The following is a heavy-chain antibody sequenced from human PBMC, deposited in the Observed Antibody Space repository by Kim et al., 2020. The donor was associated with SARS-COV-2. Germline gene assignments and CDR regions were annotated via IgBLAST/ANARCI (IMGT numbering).Heavy chain of an antibody. CDR2: INAGNGNT. J-gene: IGHJ6*02. CDR1: GYTFISYA. D-gene: IGHD5-12*01. V-gene: IGHV1-3*01. Sequence: ASVKVSCKASGYTFISYAMHWVRQAPGQSLEWMGWINAGNGNTKYSQKFQARVTITRDTSANTAYINLSSLRSEDTAVYYCARGPKPIYSDYEAYYYRMDVWGQGTTVTVSS. CDR3: ARGPKPIYSDYEAYYYRMDV.